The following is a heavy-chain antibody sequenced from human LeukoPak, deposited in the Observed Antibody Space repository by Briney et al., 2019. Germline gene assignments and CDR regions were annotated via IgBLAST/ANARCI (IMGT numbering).Heavy chain of an antibody. CDR1: GYTFTSYG. J-gene: IGHJ4*02. V-gene: IGHV1-18*01. D-gene: IGHD3-10*01. CDR3: TREPTDGSCYFDS. Sequence: GASVKVSCKASGYTFTSYGISWVRQAPGQGLEWVGRTDPFNGYVHYANKFEGRLTVTRDTSTSTVYMDLSSLRFDDTAAYYCTREPTDGSCYFDSWGQGTLVTVSS. CDR2: TDPFNGYV.